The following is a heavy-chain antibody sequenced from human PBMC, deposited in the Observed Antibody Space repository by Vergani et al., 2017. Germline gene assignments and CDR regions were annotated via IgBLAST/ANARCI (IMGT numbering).Heavy chain of an antibody. D-gene: IGHD2-15*01. J-gene: IGHJ4*02. CDR3: AKGDYCSGGSCYLPPYFDY. CDR2: ISGSGGST. V-gene: IGHV3-23*01. CDR1: GFTFSSYA. Sequence: EVQLLESGGGLVQPGGSLRLSCAASGFTFSSYAMSWVRQAPGKGLEWVSAISGSGGSTYYADSVKGRFTISRDNSKNTLYLQMNSLRAEDTAVYYCAKGDYCSGGSCYLPPYFDYWGQGTLVTVSS.